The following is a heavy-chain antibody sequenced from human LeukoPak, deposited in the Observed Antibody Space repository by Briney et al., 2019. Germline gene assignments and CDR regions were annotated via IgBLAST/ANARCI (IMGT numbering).Heavy chain of an antibody. V-gene: IGHV3-23*01. Sequence: GGSLRLSCAASGFTFSSYAMSWVRQAPGKGLEWVSAISGSGGSTYYADSVKGRFTISRGNSKNTLYLQMNSPRAEDTAVYYCAKVGVATRDYWGQGTLVTVSS. CDR3: AKVGVATRDY. D-gene: IGHD5-12*01. J-gene: IGHJ4*02. CDR1: GFTFSSYA. CDR2: ISGSGGST.